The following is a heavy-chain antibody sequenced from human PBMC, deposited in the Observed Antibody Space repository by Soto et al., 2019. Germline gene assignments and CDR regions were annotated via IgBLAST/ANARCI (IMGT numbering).Heavy chain of an antibody. J-gene: IGHJ4*02. V-gene: IGHV4-59*01. Sequence: SSETLSLTCTVSGGSISSYYWSWIRQPPGKGLEWIGYIYYSGSTNYNPSLKSRVTISVDTSKNQFSLKLSSVTAADTAVYYCARGIAARPLAFDYWGQGTLVTVSS. D-gene: IGHD6-6*01. CDR2: IYYSGST. CDR3: ARGIAARPLAFDY. CDR1: GGSISSYY.